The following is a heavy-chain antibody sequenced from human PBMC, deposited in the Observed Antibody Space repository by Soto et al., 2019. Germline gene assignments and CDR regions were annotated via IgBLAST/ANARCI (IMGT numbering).Heavy chain of an antibody. CDR1: GGSISGGVHS. CDR2: IFDSGST. V-gene: IGHV4-30-4*01. J-gene: IGHJ2*01. CDR3: ARDIMPLTNDWYFDL. D-gene: IGHD2-8*01. Sequence: QVQLQESGPGLVKPSETLSLTFTVSGGSISGGVHSWSWIRQAPGKGLEWIGHIFDSGSTYYNPSLKSRLTISVDTSENQSSLRLSSVTAADTAVYYCARDIMPLTNDWYFDLWGRGTLVTVS.